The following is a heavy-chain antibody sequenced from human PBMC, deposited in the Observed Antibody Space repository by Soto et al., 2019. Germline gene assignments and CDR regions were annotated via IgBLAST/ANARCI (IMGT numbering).Heavy chain of an antibody. V-gene: IGHV3-48*01. J-gene: IGHJ6*03. Sequence: EVQLVESGGGLVQPGGSLRLSCAASGFTFSSYSMNWVRQAPGKGLEWVSYISSSSSTIYYADSVKGRFTISRDNAKNSLYLQMNSLRAEDTAAYYCARESVVVVAADYYYYMDVWGKGTTVTVSS. CDR2: ISSSSSTI. CDR1: GFTFSSYS. CDR3: ARESVVVVAADYYYYMDV. D-gene: IGHD2-15*01.